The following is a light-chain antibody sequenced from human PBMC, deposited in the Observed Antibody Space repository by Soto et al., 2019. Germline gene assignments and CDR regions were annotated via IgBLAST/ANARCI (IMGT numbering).Light chain of an antibody. CDR1: SGSVSTSSY. J-gene: IGLJ3*02. Sequence: QTVVTQEPSFSVSPGGTVTLTCDLSSGSVSTSSYPSWYQQTPGQAPRTLIYSTNTRSSGVPDRFSGSILGNKAALTITGAQADDESDYYCVLYMGSGIRVFGGGTKLTAL. CDR3: VLYMGSGIRV. CDR2: STN. V-gene: IGLV8-61*01.